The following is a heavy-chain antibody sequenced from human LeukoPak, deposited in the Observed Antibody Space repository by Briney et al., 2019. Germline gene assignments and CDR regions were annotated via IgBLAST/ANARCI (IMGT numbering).Heavy chain of an antibody. V-gene: IGHV3-48*03. CDR2: ISSSGSTI. J-gene: IGHJ4*02. Sequence: GGSLRLSCAASGFTFSSYEMNWVRQAPGKGLEWVSYISSSGSTIYYADSVKGRFTISRDNAKNSLYLQMNSLRAEDTAVYYCARNYDYSKYFDYWGQGTLVTVSS. CDR3: ARNYDYSKYFDY. CDR1: GFTFSSYE. D-gene: IGHD4-11*01.